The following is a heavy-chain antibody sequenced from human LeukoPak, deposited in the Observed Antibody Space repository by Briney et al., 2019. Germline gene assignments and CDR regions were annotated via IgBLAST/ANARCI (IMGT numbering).Heavy chain of an antibody. J-gene: IGHJ3*02. Sequence: GGSLRLSCAASGFTFSTYWMHWVRQVPGKGLVWVSHISSDGSSTSYADSVKGRFMISRDNARSTLYLQMNSLRAEDTAVYYCTRFGYSNSDLDAFDIWGQGTMVIVSS. CDR2: ISSDGSST. D-gene: IGHD5-12*01. CDR3: TRFGYSNSDLDAFDI. CDR1: GFTFSTYW. V-gene: IGHV3-74*01.